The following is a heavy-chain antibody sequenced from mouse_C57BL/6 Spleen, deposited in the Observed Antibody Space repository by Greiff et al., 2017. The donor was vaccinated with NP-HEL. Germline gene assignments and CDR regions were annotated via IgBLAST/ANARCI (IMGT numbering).Heavy chain of an antibody. Sequence: QVQLQQPGAELVKPGASVKLSCKASGYTFTSYWMQWVNQRPGQGLEWIGEIDPSDSYTNSNQKFKGKATLTVDTSSSTAYMQLSSLTSEDSAVYYCARLDYSNSLYYFDYWGQGTTLTVSS. CDR2: IDPSDSYT. D-gene: IGHD2-5*01. V-gene: IGHV1-50*01. CDR1: GYTFTSYW. CDR3: ARLDYSNSLYYFDY. J-gene: IGHJ2*01.